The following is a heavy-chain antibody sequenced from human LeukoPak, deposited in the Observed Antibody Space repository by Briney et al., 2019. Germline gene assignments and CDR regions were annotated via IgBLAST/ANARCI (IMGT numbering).Heavy chain of an antibody. V-gene: IGHV3-21*01. Sequence: PGGSLRLSCAASGFTFSTYPMNWARQAPGKGLEWVPSISSGSGYIYYADSVKGRFTISRDNAKNSLYLQMNSLRAEDTAVYYCARGYGDYGKYYFDSWGQGTLVTVSS. CDR1: GFTFSTYP. J-gene: IGHJ4*02. CDR3: ARGYGDYGKYYFDS. D-gene: IGHD4-17*01. CDR2: ISSGSGYI.